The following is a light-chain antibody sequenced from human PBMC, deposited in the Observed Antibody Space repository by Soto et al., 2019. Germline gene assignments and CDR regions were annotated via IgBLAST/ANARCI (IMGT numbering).Light chain of an antibody. CDR3: QQYNSYGFT. J-gene: IGKJ3*01. CDR2: DAA. CDR1: QSISSW. Sequence: DLQMTQSPSTLSASVGDRVTITCRASQSISSWLAWYQQKPGKAPKLLIYDAASLESGVPSRFSGSGSGTEFTLTISSLQPDDVATYYCQQYNSYGFTFGPGTKVDIK. V-gene: IGKV1-5*01.